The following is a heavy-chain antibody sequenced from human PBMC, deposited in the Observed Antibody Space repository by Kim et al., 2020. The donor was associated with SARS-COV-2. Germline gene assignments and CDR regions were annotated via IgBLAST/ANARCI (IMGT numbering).Heavy chain of an antibody. Sequence: GGSLRLSCAASGFTFSNYGMHWVRQAPGKGLEWVAVIWYDGSNKYYGDSVKGRFTISRDNPKNTLYLQMNNLRAEDTAVYYCARRLGGVVIGDYLYVWG. CDR3: ARRLGGVVIGDYLYV. D-gene: IGHD3-3*01. CDR1: GFTFSNYG. J-gene: IGHJ6*03. CDR2: IWYDGSNK. V-gene: IGHV3-33*01.